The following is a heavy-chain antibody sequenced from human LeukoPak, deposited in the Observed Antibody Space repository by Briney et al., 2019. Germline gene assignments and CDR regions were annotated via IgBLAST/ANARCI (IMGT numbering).Heavy chain of an antibody. J-gene: IGHJ2*01. V-gene: IGHV3-21*01. CDR2: ISSSSSYI. CDR3: ARDLSGSGSWPYWYFDL. CDR1: GFTFSSYS. D-gene: IGHD3-10*01. Sequence: GGSLRLSCAASGFTFSSYSMNWVRQAPGKGLEWVSSISSSSSYIYYADSVKGGFTRSRDNAKNSLYLQMNSLRAEDTAVYYCARDLSGSGSWPYWYFDLWGRGTLVTVSS.